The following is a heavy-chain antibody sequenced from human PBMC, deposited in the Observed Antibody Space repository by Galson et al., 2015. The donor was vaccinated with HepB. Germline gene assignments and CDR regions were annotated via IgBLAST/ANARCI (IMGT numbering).Heavy chain of an antibody. CDR1: GVTFSSYT. Sequence: SVKVSCKASGVTFSSYTISWGRQAPGQGLEWMGRIIPILGIGNYAQKFQGRVTITADKSTSTAYMELSSLRSKDTAVYYCAIASPIDYWGQGTLVTVSS. CDR3: AIASPIDY. V-gene: IGHV1-69*02. CDR2: IIPILGIG. J-gene: IGHJ4*02.